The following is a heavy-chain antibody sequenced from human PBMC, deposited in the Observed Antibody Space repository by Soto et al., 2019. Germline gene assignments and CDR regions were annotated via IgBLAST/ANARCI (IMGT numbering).Heavy chain of an antibody. V-gene: IGHV3-23*01. Sequence: EVQLLESGGGLVQPGGSLRLSCAASGFTFSSYAMSWVRQAPGKGLEWVSAISGSGGSTYYADSVKGRFTISRDNSKNTLYPQMNSLRAEDTAVYYCAKTVGDDFWSGRTPFDYWGQGTLVTVSS. J-gene: IGHJ4*02. CDR3: AKTVGDDFWSGRTPFDY. CDR1: GFTFSSYA. CDR2: ISGSGGST. D-gene: IGHD3-3*01.